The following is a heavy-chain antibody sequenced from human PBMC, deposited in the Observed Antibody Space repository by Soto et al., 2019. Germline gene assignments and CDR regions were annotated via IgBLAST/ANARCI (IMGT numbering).Heavy chain of an antibody. CDR1: GDSVSSYY. CDR2: IYYGGST. D-gene: IGHD1-26*01. CDR3: ARDEDSNGSYDNWFDP. J-gene: IGHJ5*02. Sequence: SETLSLTCTVSGDSVSSYYWSWIRQPPGKGLEWIGYIYYGGSTNYNPSLESRVTISVDTSKNQFSLKLSSVTAADTAVYYCARDEDSNGSYDNWFDPWGQGTLVTVSS. V-gene: IGHV4-59*02.